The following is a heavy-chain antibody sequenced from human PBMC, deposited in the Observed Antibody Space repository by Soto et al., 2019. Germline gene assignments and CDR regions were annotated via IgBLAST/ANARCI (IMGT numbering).Heavy chain of an antibody. Sequence: ASVKVSCKASGYTFTRYGISWVRQAPGQGLEWMGWICGYNGDTNYAQKFQGRVSMTIDTSTTTAYMELRSLRSDDTAVYYCAKNGQPPYYYYGLDVWGQGTKVTVSS. V-gene: IGHV1-18*01. CDR2: ICGYNGDT. D-gene: IGHD2-8*01. J-gene: IGHJ6*02. CDR1: GYTFTRYG. CDR3: AKNGQPPYYYYGLDV.